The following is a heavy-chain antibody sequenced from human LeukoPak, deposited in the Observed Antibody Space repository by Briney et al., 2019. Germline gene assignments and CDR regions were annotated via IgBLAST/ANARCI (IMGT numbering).Heavy chain of an antibody. CDR3: ATSDGDYYYGIDV. CDR2: ISSSSSTI. CDR1: GFTFSSYG. V-gene: IGHV3-48*02. D-gene: IGHD4-17*01. J-gene: IGHJ6*02. Sequence: GGSLRLSCAASGFTFSSYGMHWVRQAPGKGLEWVSYISSSSSTIYYADSVKGRFTISRDNAKNSLYLQMNSLRDEDTAVYYCATSDGDYYYGIDVWGQGATVTVSS.